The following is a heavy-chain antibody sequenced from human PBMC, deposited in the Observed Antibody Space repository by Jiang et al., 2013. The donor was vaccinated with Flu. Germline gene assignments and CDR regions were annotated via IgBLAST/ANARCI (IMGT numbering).Heavy chain of an antibody. CDR1: GGSVSSGSYY. V-gene: IGHV4-61*01. CDR2: IYYSGST. Sequence: GPGLVKPSETLPLTCTVSGGSVSSGSYYWSWIRQPPGKGLEWIGYIYYSGSTNYNPSLKSRVTISVDTSKNQFSLKLSSVTAADTAVYYCATGRPYYFDYWGQGTLVTVSS. CDR3: ATGRPYYFDY. J-gene: IGHJ4*02.